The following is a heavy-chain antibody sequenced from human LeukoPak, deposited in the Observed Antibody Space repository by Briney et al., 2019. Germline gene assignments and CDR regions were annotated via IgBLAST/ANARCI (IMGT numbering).Heavy chain of an antibody. V-gene: IGHV4-59*01. CDR2: IYYSGST. CDR3: ARAYGDYDDFDY. J-gene: IGHJ4*02. Sequence: SETLSLTCTVSGGSTSSYYWSWIRDPPEKGREWIGYIYYSGSTNYNPSLKSRVTISVDTSKNQFSLKLSSVTAADTAVYYCARAYGDYDDFDYWGQGTLVTVSS. D-gene: IGHD4-17*01. CDR1: GGSTSSYY.